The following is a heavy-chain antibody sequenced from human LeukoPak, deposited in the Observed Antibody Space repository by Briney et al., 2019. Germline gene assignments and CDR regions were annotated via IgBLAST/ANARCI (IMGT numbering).Heavy chain of an antibody. V-gene: IGHV4-59*11. CDR3: ARDSGYVGWFDP. Sequence: SETLSLTCTVSGGSISSHYWSWIRQPPGKGLEWIGYIYYSGSTNYNPSLKSRVTISVDTSKNQFSLKLSSVTAADTAVYYCARDSGYVGWFDPWGQGPRSPSPQ. CDR1: GGSISSHY. D-gene: IGHD5-12*01. CDR2: IYYSGST. J-gene: IGHJ5*02.